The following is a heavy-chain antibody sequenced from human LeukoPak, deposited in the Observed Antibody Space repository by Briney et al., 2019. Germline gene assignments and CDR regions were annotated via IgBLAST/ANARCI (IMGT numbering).Heavy chain of an antibody. CDR3: ARTVELNYDSSGYYANWFDP. CDR2: INPNSGGT. J-gene: IGHJ5*02. D-gene: IGHD3-22*01. Sequence: GASVKVSCKASGHTFTGYYMHWVRQAPGQGLEWMGRINPNSGGTNYAQKFQGRVTMTRDTSISTAYMELSRLRSDDTAVYYCARTVELNYDSSGYYANWFDPWGQGTLVTVSS. V-gene: IGHV1-2*06. CDR1: GHTFTGYY.